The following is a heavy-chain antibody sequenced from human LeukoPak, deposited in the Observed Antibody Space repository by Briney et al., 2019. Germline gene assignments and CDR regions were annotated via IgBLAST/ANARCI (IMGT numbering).Heavy chain of an antibody. CDR2: ISPNSGSTI. CDR3: AKDIVAPGLFFDY. Sequence: PGGSLRLSCAASGFTFSDYYMGRVRQAPGKGLEWVSYISPNSGSTIYYADSVKGRFTISRDNAKNSLYLQMNSLSAEDTAVYYCAKDIVAPGLFFDYWGQGTLVTVSS. J-gene: IGHJ4*02. D-gene: IGHD3-16*02. V-gene: IGHV3-11*01. CDR1: GFTFSDYY.